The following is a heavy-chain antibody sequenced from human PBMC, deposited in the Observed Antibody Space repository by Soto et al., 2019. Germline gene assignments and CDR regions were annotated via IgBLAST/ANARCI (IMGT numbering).Heavy chain of an antibody. CDR2: IYYSGST. J-gene: IGHJ4*02. D-gene: IGHD5-12*01. V-gene: IGHV4-30-4*01. CDR3: ARVATIGGCFDY. CDR1: GGSISSGDYY. Sequence: PSETLSLTCTVSGGSISSGDYYWSWIRQPPGKGLEWIGYIYYSGSTYYNPSLKSRVTTSVDTSKNQFSLKLSSVTAADTAVYYCARVATIGGCFDYWGQGTLVTVSS.